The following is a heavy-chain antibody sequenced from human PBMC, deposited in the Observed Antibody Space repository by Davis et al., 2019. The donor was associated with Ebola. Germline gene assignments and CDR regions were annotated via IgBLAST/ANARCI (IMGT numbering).Heavy chain of an antibody. Sequence: PGGSLRLSCAASGFTFSSYGMHWVRQAPGKGLEWVAVIWYDGSNKYYADSVKGRFTISRDNSKNTLYLQMNSLRAEDTAVYYCARDSTTVVSQKQFDYWGQGTLVTVSS. CDR3: ARDSTTVVSQKQFDY. D-gene: IGHD4-23*01. J-gene: IGHJ4*02. V-gene: IGHV3-33*01. CDR1: GFTFSSYG. CDR2: IWYDGSNK.